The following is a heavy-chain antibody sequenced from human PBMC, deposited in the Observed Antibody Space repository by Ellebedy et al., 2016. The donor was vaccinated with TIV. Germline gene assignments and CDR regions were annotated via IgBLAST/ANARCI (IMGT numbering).Heavy chain of an antibody. CDR1: GFTFDDYA. J-gene: IGHJ3*02. V-gene: IGHV3-9*01. CDR2: ISWNSGSI. D-gene: IGHD6-19*01. Sequence: GGSLRLSXAASGFTFDDYAMHWVRQAPGKGLEWVSGISWNSGSIGYADSVKGRFTISRDNAKNSLYLQMNSLRAEDTALYYCAKCGSGWLGRDAFDIWGQGTMVTVSS. CDR3: AKCGSGWLGRDAFDI.